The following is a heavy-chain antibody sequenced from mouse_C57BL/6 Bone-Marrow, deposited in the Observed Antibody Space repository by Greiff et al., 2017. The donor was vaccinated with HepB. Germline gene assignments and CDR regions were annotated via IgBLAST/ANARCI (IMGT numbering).Heavy chain of an antibody. V-gene: IGHV1-82*01. CDR2: IYPGDGDT. Sequence: QVQLQRSGPELVKPGASVKISCKASGYAFSSSWMNWVKQRPGKGLEWIGRIYPGDGDTNYNGKFKVKATLTADKSSSTAYMQLSSLTSEDSAVYFCARDYGNPSWFAYWGQGTLVTVSA. J-gene: IGHJ3*01. D-gene: IGHD2-1*01. CDR1: GYAFSSSW. CDR3: ARDYGNPSWFAY.